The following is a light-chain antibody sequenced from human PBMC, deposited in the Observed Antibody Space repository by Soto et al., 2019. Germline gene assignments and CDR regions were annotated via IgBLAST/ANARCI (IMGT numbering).Light chain of an antibody. V-gene: IGLV2-11*01. CDR1: SSDVGGYNY. Sequence: QSVLTQPRSVSGSPGQSVTISCTGTSSDVGGYNYVSWYQQHPGKAPKLMIYDVSKRPSGVPDRFSGSKSGNTASLTISGLQADDEADYYCCSYAGSYTLVFGGGTQLTVL. J-gene: IGLJ2*01. CDR2: DVS. CDR3: CSYAGSYTLV.